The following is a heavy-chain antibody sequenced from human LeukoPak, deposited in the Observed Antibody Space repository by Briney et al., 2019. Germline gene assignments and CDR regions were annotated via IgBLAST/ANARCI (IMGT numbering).Heavy chain of an antibody. CDR2: ISGSGGST. D-gene: IGHD2-21*01. CDR3: AKLNCGDYYYYGMDV. V-gene: IGHV3-23*01. J-gene: IGHJ6*02. Sequence: PGGSLRLSCAASGFTFSNYAMSWVRQAPGKGLEWVSGISGSGGSTDYADSVKGRFTISRDNSKNTLFLQMNSLRAEDTAVYYCAKLNCGDYYYYGMDVWGQGTTVTVSS. CDR1: GFTFSNYA.